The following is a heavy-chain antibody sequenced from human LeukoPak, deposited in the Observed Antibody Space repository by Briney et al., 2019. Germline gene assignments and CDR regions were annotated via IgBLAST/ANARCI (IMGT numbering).Heavy chain of an antibody. Sequence: SETLSLTCIVSDYSISSGYYWGWIRQSPRKGLEWIGSFYPGGNTYYIPSLESRVTISVDSSRNQFSLRLSSVTAADTAVYYCARGDFFCSSTRCYPNFFDYWGQGTLVTVSS. V-gene: IGHV4-38-2*02. CDR2: FYPGGNT. CDR3: ARGDFFCSSTRCYPNFFDY. J-gene: IGHJ4*02. CDR1: DYSISSGYY. D-gene: IGHD2-2*01.